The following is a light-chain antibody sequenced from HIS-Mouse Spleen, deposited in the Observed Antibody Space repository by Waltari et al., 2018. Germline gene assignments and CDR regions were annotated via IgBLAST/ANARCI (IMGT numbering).Light chain of an antibody. CDR3: YSTDSSGNHRV. J-gene: IGLJ2*01. CDR2: EAS. Sequence: SYELTQPPSVSVSPGQTARITCSGDALPKKYAYWYQQKSGQAPVLVIYEASKRPSGIPEGFSVSSSGTMATLTISGAQVEDEADYYCYSTDSSGNHRVFGGGTKLTVL. V-gene: IGLV3-10*01. CDR1: ALPKKY.